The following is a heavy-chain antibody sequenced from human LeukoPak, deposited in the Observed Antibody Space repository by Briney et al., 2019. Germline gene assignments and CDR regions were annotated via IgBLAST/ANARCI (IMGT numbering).Heavy chain of an antibody. J-gene: IGHJ4*02. CDR1: GYTCTSYD. CDR3: ASDLGSYYFDY. D-gene: IGHD1-26*01. V-gene: IGHV1-8*01. CDR2: MNPNSGNR. Sequence: ASVKVSGKASGYTCTSYDINWVRQATGQGLEWMGWMNPNSGNRGYAQKFQGRVTMTTDTSTSTAYMELRSLRSDDTAVYYCASDLGSYYFDYWGQGTLVTVSS.